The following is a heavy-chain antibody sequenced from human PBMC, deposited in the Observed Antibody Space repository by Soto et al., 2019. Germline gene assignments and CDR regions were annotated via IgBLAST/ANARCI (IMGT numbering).Heavy chain of an antibody. Sequence: GGSLRLSCAASGFTFSSYIMNWVRRAPGKGLEWVSSISSSSSYIYYADSVKGRFTISRDNAKNSLYLQMNRLRAEDTAVYYCARDYYGSGSYYYYYYYGMDVSGQRTAMTV. CDR2: ISSSSSYI. V-gene: IGHV3-21*01. J-gene: IGHJ6*02. D-gene: IGHD3-10*01. CDR1: GFTFSSYI. CDR3: ARDYYGSGSYYYYYYYGMDV.